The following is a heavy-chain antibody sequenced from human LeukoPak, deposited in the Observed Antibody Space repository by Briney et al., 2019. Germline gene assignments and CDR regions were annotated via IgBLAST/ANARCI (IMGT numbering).Heavy chain of an antibody. V-gene: IGHV3-21*01. CDR3: ARGGDSSTWDSAY. CDR1: GFTFSSYS. D-gene: IGHD6-13*01. Sequence: PGGSLRLSCAASGFTFSSYSMNWVRQAPGKGLEWLSSITSSSRYIWYADSVKGRFTISRDNAKNSVYLQMDSLRADDTAVYFCARGGDSSTWDSAYWGQGTLVTVSS. CDR2: ITSSSRYI. J-gene: IGHJ4*02.